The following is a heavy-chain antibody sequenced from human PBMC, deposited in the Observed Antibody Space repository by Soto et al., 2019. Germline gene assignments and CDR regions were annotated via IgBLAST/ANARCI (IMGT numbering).Heavy chain of an antibody. CDR2: ISAYNGNT. D-gene: IGHD6-19*01. CDR1: GYTFTSYG. Sequence: XSVKVSCKASGYTFTSYGISWVRQAPGQGLEWMGWISAYNGNTNYAQKLQGRVTMTTDTSTSTAYMELRSLRSDDTAVYYCAREDSSGWYLNYYYGMDVWGQGTTVTVSS. CDR3: AREDSSGWYLNYYYGMDV. V-gene: IGHV1-18*01. J-gene: IGHJ6*02.